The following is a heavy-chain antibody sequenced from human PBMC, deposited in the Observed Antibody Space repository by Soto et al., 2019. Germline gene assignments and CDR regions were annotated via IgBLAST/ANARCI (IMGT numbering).Heavy chain of an antibody. V-gene: IGHV3-48*03. J-gene: IGHJ6*02. D-gene: IGHD1-20*01. CDR1: GFVFKKYE. CDR2: ISNSGNTI. CDR3: ARDIDNRDYYYGLDV. Sequence: PGGSLRLSWVASGFVFKKYEMNWGRQAPGKGLEWISYISNSGNTIYVADSMRGRFTISRDNAKNSLFLQMNSLRADDTAVYYCARDIDNRDYYYGLDVWGQGTTVTVSS.